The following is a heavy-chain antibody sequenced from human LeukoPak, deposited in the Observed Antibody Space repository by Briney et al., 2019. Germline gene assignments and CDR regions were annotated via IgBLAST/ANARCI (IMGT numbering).Heavy chain of an antibody. V-gene: IGHV1-46*01. J-gene: IGHJ4*02. CDR1: GYTFTSYY. Sequence: AASVKVSCTASGYTFTSYYMHWVRQAPGQGLEWMGIINPSGGSTSYAQKFQGRVTMTRDTSTSTVYMELSSLRSEDTAVYYCARDGVEYSSSSSLDYWGQGTLVTVSS. CDR2: INPSGGST. CDR3: ARDGVEYSSSSSLDY. D-gene: IGHD6-6*01.